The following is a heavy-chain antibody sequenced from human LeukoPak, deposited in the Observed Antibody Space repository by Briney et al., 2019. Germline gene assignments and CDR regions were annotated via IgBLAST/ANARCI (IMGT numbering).Heavy chain of an antibody. J-gene: IGHJ4*02. CDR1: GDTFSSYA. D-gene: IGHD6-19*01. Sequence: ASVKVSCKASGDTFSSYAISWVRQAPGQGLEWTGGIIPIFGTANYAQKFQGRVTITADESTSTAYMELSSLRSEDTAVYYCARGRMAGTYVFDSWGQGTLVTVSS. CDR3: ARGRMAGTYVFDS. CDR2: IIPIFGTA. V-gene: IGHV1-69*13.